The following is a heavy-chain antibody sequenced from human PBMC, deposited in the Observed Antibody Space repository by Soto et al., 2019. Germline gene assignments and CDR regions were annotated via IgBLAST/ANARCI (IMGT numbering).Heavy chain of an antibody. J-gene: IGHJ5*02. V-gene: IGHV3-23*01. Sequence: GGSLRLSCAASGFTISTYAMTWVRQAPGKGLECVSGVTGSGSQIYYADSVKGRFTISKDNSKNTLYLQMSSLREEDTALYYCAKDPVYRDGLWLMDSWGQGTLVTVSS. CDR1: GFTISTYA. CDR2: VTGSGSQI. D-gene: IGHD2-21*01. CDR3: AKDPVYRDGLWLMDS.